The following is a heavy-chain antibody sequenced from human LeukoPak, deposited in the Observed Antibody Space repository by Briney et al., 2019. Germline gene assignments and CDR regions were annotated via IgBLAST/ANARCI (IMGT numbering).Heavy chain of an antibody. CDR1: GASISGYY. D-gene: IGHD6-13*01. CDR3: ARALQPGVYAFDI. V-gene: IGHV4-59*01. J-gene: IGHJ3*02. CDR2: FYYSGST. Sequence: PSETLSLTCTVSGASISGYYWSWIRQPPGKGLEWIGFFYYSGSTNYNPSLQSRVTISVDTSKNQFSLKLSSVTAADTAVYYCARALQPGVYAFDIWGQGTMVTVSS.